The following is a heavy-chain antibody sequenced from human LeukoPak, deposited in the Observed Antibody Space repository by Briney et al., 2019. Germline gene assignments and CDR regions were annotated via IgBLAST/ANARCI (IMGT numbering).Heavy chain of an antibody. V-gene: IGHV3-23*01. CDR1: GFTFSSYA. CDR2: ISGSGGST. CDR3: AKGTFWSGCYADYFDY. D-gene: IGHD3-3*01. J-gene: IGHJ4*02. Sequence: GGSLRLSCAASGFTFSSYAMSWVRQAPGKGLEWVSAISGSGGSTYYADSVKGRFTISRDNSKNTLYLQMNSLRAEDTAVYYCAKGTFWSGCYADYFDYWGQGTLVTVSS.